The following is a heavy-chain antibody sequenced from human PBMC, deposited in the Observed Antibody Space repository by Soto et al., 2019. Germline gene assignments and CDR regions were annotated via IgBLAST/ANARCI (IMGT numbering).Heavy chain of an antibody. CDR2: LYWDDDK. Sequence: QITLKESGPTLVRPTQTLTLTCTFSGFSLTTSGVGVGWIRQPPGKALEWLAVLYWDDDKRYSSSLKSRLTLTKDTSKNLVVLTMTSLDPVATATYCCAHHPYYELGGYSFDYWGQGTLVTVYS. CDR1: GFSLTTSGVG. J-gene: IGHJ4*02. V-gene: IGHV2-5*02. D-gene: IGHD3-10*01. CDR3: AHHPYYELGGYSFDY.